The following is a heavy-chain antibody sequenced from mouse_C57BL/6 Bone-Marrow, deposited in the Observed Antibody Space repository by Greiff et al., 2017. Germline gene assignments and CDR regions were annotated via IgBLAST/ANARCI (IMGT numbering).Heavy chain of an antibody. Sequence: VQLQQSGPELVKPGASVQIPCKASGYTFTDYNMDWVKQSHGKSLEWIGDINPNNGGPIYNQKFKGKATLTVDKSSSTAYMELRSLTSEDTAVYYCARNEGYGNYDYWGQGTTLTVSS. J-gene: IGHJ2*01. CDR1: GYTFTDYN. CDR2: INPNNGGP. D-gene: IGHD2-1*01. V-gene: IGHV1-18*01. CDR3: ARNEGYGNYDY.